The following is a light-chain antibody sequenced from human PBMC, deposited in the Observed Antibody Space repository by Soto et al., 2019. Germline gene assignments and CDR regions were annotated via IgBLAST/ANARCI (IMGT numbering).Light chain of an antibody. J-gene: IGKJ2*02. CDR3: QQYYSTRGT. CDR1: QSVLYSSNNKNY. V-gene: IGKV4-1*01. CDR2: WAS. Sequence: TLMTQSPDSLAASLGERATINCKSSQSVLYSSNNKNYLAWYQQKPGQPPKLLIYWASTRESGVPDRFSGSGSGTDFTLTISSMQAEDVAVYYCQQYYSTRGTFGQGTKVDIK.